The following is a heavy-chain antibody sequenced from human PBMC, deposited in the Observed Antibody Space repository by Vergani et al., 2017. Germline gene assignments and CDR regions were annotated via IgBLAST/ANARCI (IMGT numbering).Heavy chain of an antibody. CDR1: GYTFSSYA. V-gene: IGHV1-69*13. D-gene: IGHD4-23*01. CDR2: IIPIFGTA. Sequence: QVQLVQSGAEVKKPGASVKVSCKASGYTFSSYAISWVRQAPGQGLEWMGGIIPIFGTANYAQKFQGRVTITADESTSTAYMELSSLGSEDTAVYYCARDRDYGGNFAFDIWGQGTMVTGSS. CDR3: ARDRDYGGNFAFDI. J-gene: IGHJ3*02.